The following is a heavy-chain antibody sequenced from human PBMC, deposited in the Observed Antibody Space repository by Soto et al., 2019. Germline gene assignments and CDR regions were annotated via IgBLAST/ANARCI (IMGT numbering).Heavy chain of an antibody. J-gene: IGHJ6*02. V-gene: IGHV3-33*01. D-gene: IGHD2-15*01. CDR3: ARDCSGGSCRYGMAV. CDR2: IWYDGSNK. CDR1: GFTFSSYG. Sequence: QVQLVESGGGVVQPGRSLRLSCAASGFTFSSYGMHWVRQAPGKGLEWVAVIWYDGSNKYYADSVKGRFTISRDNSKNTLDLQMNSLRAEDTGVYYCARDCSGGSCRYGMAVWGQGTTVTVSS.